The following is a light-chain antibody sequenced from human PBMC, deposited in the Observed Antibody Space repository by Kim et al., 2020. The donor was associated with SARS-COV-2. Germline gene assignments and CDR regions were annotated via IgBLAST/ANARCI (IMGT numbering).Light chain of an antibody. J-gene: IGLJ2*01. V-gene: IGLV7-46*01. CDR1: TGAVTSGHY. CDR3: LLSYSGALVV. CDR2: DTN. Sequence: GGPATLTCGSSTGAVTSGHYPYWFQQKPGQAPRTLIYDTNNKHSWTPARFSGSLLGGKAALTLSGAQPEDEAEYYCLLSYSGALVVFGGGTQLTVL.